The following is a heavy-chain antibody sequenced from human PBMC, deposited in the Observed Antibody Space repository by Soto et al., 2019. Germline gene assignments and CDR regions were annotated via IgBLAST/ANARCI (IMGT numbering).Heavy chain of an antibody. J-gene: IGHJ6*02. V-gene: IGHV4-39*01. CDR3: AKTHAGEGDNYYYGMDV. Sequence: PSETLSLTCTVSGGSISSSSYYWGWIRQPPGKGLEWIGSIYYSGSTYYNPSLKSRVTISVDTSKNQFSLKLSSVTAADTAVYYWAKTHAGEGDNYYYGMDVWGQGTTVTVSS. CDR2: IYYSGST. CDR1: GGSISSSSYY. D-gene: IGHD2-21*02.